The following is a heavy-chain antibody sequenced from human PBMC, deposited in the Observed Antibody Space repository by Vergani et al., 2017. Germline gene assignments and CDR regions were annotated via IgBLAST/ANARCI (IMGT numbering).Heavy chain of an antibody. J-gene: IGHJ4*02. CDR3: AREGNSGYYYGGFDY. CDR1: GFTFSDYY. D-gene: IGHD3-22*01. V-gene: IGHV3-66*01. CDR2: IYSGGST. Sequence: EVQLVESGGGLVQPGGSLRLSCAASGFTFSDYYMSWVRQAPGKGLEWVSVIYSGGSTYYADSVKGRFTISRDNSKNTLYLQMNSLRAEDTAVYYCAREGNSGYYYGGFDYWGQGTLVTVSS.